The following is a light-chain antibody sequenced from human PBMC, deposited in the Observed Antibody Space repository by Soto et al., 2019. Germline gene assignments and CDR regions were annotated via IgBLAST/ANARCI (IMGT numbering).Light chain of an antibody. CDR1: QSVRGN. Sequence: EIVMTQSPSTLSVSPGERDTLSSRASQSVRGNLAWYQQKPGQSPRLLIYGASSRATGIPARFSGSGSGTEFTLTLSSLQSEDFAVYYCQQYNNWPFITFGQGTRLEIK. V-gene: IGKV3-15*01. CDR3: QQYNNWPFIT. CDR2: GAS. J-gene: IGKJ5*01.